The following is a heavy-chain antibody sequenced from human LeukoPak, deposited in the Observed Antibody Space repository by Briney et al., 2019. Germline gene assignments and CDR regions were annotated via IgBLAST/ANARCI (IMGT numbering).Heavy chain of an antibody. CDR3: TRDATVKY. D-gene: IGHD4-17*01. V-gene: IGHV3-48*01. CDR2: ISSSNSTI. J-gene: IGHJ4*02. CDR1: GFTFSSYA. Sequence: GGSLRLSCAASGFTFSSYAMSWVRQAPGKGLEWVSYISSSNSTIYYADSVKGRFTISRDNAKNSLYLQMNSLRAEDTAVYYCTRDATVKYWGQGTLVTVSS.